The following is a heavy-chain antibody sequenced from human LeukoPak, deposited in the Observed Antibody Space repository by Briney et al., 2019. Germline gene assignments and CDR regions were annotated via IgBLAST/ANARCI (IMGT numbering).Heavy chain of an antibody. V-gene: IGHV3-48*01. CDR3: ARVRRYFDWVHD. CDR1: GVTFRSYS. Sequence: GGSLRLSCAASGVTFRSYSMNWVRQAPGKGLEWVSYISSSSSTIYYADSVKGRFTISRDNAKNSLYLQMNSLRAEDTAVYYCARVRRYFDWVHDWGQGTLVTVSS. J-gene: IGHJ4*02. D-gene: IGHD3-9*01. CDR2: ISSSSSTI.